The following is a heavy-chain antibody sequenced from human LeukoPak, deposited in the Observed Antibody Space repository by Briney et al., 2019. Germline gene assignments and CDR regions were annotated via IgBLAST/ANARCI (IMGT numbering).Heavy chain of an antibody. CDR1: GYTFTGYY. D-gene: IGHD2-15*01. CDR3: ARDGRRSRLDY. Sequence: GASVKVSCRASGYTFTGYYMHWVRQAPGQGLEWMGWINPNRGGTNYAQKFQGRVTMTRDTSISTAYMELSRLRSDDTAVYYCARDGRRSRLDYWGQGTLVTVSS. CDR2: INPNRGGT. J-gene: IGHJ4*02. V-gene: IGHV1-2*02.